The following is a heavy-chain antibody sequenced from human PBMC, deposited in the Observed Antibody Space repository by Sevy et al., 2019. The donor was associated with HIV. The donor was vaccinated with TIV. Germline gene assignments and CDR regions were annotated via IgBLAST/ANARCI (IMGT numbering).Heavy chain of an antibody. V-gene: IGHV4-31*03. CDR3: ARVLHSGIYLIYPSSYWYFDL. CDR2: IYYSGST. J-gene: IGHJ2*01. Sequence: SETLSLTCTVSGGSISSGGYYWSWIRQHPGKGLEWIGYIYYSGSTYYNPSLKSRVTISVDTSKNQFSLKLSSVTAAETAVYYCARVLHSGIYLIYPSSYWYFDLWGRGTLVTVSS. CDR1: GGSISSGGYY. D-gene: IGHD1-26*01.